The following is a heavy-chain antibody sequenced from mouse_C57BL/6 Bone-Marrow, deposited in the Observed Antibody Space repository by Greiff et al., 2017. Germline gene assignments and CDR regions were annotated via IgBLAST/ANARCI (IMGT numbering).Heavy chain of an antibody. J-gene: IGHJ2*01. CDR2: INPSTGGT. V-gene: IGHV1-42*01. D-gene: IGHD3-2*02. CDR1: GYSFTGYY. CDR3: ARERQLRLFDY. Sequence: VHVKQSGPELVKPGASVKISCKASGYSFTGYYMNWVKQSPEKSLEWIGEINPSTGGTTYNQKFKAKATLTVDKSSSTAYMQLKSLTSEDSAVYYCARERQLRLFDYWGQGTTLTVSS.